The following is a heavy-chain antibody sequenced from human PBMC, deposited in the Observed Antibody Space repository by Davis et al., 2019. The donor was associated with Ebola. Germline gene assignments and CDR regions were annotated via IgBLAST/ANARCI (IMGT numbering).Heavy chain of an antibody. J-gene: IGHJ4*02. V-gene: IGHV4-4*07. CDR3: ARDIGGSWYNDY. CDR2: IYTSGST. D-gene: IGHD6-13*01. Sequence: PSETLSLTCTVSGGPISNYYWSWIRQSAGKGLEWIGRIYTSGSTNYNPSLKSRVTMSVDTSKNQFSLKMSSVTAADTAVYYCARDIGGSWYNDYWGQGTLVTVSS. CDR1: GGPISNYY.